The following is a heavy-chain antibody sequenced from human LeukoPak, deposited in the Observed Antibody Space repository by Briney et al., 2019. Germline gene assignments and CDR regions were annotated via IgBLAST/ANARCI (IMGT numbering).Heavy chain of an antibody. CDR3: AKERIADTAMAGFDY. D-gene: IGHD5-18*01. V-gene: IGHV3-23*01. CDR1: GFTFSSYA. J-gene: IGHJ4*02. CDR2: ISGSGGST. Sequence: GGSLRLSCAASGFTFSSYAMSWVRQAPGKGLEWVSAISGSGGSTNYADSVKGRFTISRDNSKNTLYLQMNSLRAEDTAVYYCAKERIADTAMAGFDYWGQGTLVTVSS.